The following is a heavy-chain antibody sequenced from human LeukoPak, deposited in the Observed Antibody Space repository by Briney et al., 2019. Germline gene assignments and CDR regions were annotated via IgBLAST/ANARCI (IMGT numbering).Heavy chain of an antibody. CDR3: ARDYYYDSGGYYSFDY. Sequence: PGRSLRLSCAASGFTFSSYAMHWVRRAPGKGLEWVAVISYDGSNEYYADSVKGRFTISRDNSRNTLYLQMNNSLRAEDTAVYYCARDYYYDSGGYYSFDYWGQGTPVTVSS. CDR2: ISYDGSNE. V-gene: IGHV3-30*04. J-gene: IGHJ4*02. D-gene: IGHD3-22*01. CDR1: GFTFSSYA.